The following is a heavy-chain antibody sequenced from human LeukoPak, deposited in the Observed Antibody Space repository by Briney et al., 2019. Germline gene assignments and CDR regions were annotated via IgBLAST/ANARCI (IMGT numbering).Heavy chain of an antibody. CDR1: GFSLGGHD. Sequence: GGSLRLSCTASGFSLGGHDMHWVRQTTGDGLEWVAAVSAGHHAFYAGSVKGRFTVSREDAKNSLYLQMNSLRAGDTAAYYCVREARGYHYTYFDYWGQGSLVTVSS. D-gene: IGHD5-18*01. V-gene: IGHV3-13*01. CDR3: VREARGYHYTYFDY. J-gene: IGHJ4*02. CDR2: VSAGHHA.